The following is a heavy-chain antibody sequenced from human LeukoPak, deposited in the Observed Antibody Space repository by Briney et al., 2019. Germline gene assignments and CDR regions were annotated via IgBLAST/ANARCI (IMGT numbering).Heavy chain of an antibody. CDR1: GYTFTSYG. CDR3: AYNGPLKAVAGTGNYYYGMDV. Sequence: ASVKVSWKASGYTFTSYGISWVRQAPGQGLEWMGWISAYNGNTNYAQKLQGRVTMTTDTSTSTAYMELRSLRSDDTAVYYCAYNGPLKAVAGTGNYYYGMDVWGQGTTVTVSS. J-gene: IGHJ6*02. D-gene: IGHD6-19*01. V-gene: IGHV1-18*01. CDR2: ISAYNGNT.